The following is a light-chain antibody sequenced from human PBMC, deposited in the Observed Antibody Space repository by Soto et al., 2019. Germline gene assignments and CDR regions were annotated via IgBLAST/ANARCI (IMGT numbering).Light chain of an antibody. J-gene: IGKJ4*01. V-gene: IGKV3-20*01. CDR1: QIVSSSY. Sequence: EIVLTQSPGTLSLSPGERATLSGRASQIVSSSYLAWYQQKPGQAPRLLINGASSRATGIPDRFSGSGSGTDLTLTISRLEPEDVAVYYCQQYGSSPLTFGGGTKVEIK. CDR2: GAS. CDR3: QQYGSSPLT.